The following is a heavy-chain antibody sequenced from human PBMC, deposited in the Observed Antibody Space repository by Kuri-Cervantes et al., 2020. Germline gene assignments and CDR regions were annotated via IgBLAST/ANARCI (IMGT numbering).Heavy chain of an antibody. D-gene: IGHD6-13*01. CDR1: GFTFSSYG. J-gene: IGHJ6*02. Sequence: GGSLRLSCAASGFTFSSYGMHWVRQAPGKGLEWVAVIPYDGSNKYYADSVKGRFTISRDNSKNTLYLQMNSLRAEDTAVYYCARTGYSSSWYGTGYYYGMDVWGQGTTVTVSS. CDR2: IPYDGSNK. V-gene: IGHV3-30*03. CDR3: ARTGYSSSWYGTGYYYGMDV.